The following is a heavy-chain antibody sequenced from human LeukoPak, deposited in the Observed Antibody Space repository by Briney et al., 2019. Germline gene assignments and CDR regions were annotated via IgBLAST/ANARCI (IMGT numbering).Heavy chain of an antibody. CDR3: ASRPIAAANYYYYYYMDV. V-gene: IGHV1-69*05. CDR1: GGTFSSYA. D-gene: IGHD6-13*01. CDR2: IIPIFGTA. Sequence: SVKVSCKASGGTFSSYAISWVRQAPGQGLEWMGRIIPIFGTANYAQKFQGRVTITTDESTSTAYMELSSLRSEDTAVYYCASRPIAAANYYYYYYMDVWGKGTTVTVSS. J-gene: IGHJ6*03.